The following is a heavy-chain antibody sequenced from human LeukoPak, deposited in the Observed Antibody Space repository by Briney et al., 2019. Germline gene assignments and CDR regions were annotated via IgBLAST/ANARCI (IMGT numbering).Heavy chain of an antibody. CDR2: IYYSGST. V-gene: IGHV4-39*07. Sequence: SETLSLTCTVSGGSISSSSYYWGWIRQPPGKGLEWIGSIYYSGSTYYNPSLKSRVTISVDTSKNQFSLKLSSVTAADTAVYYCARVGNYYDSSGYSRVGIFDYWGQGTLVTVSS. J-gene: IGHJ4*02. CDR1: GGSISSSSYY. CDR3: ARVGNYYDSSGYSRVGIFDY. D-gene: IGHD3-22*01.